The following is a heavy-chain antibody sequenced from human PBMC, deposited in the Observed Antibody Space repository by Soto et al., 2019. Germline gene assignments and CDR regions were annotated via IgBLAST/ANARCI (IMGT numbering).Heavy chain of an antibody. CDR1: GFTFDYYW. D-gene: IGHD3-10*01. CDR2: VHSDGTTT. Sequence: EVQLVESGGGLVQPGESLRLSCAAYGFTFDYYWMHWVRQAPGKGLVWVSRVHSDGTTTTYADSVKGRFTISRDNARNTVSLQMSSLRAEDTAIYYCARGDRGGFDLWGHGTVVTVSS. J-gene: IGHJ3*01. V-gene: IGHV3-74*01. CDR3: ARGDRGGFDL.